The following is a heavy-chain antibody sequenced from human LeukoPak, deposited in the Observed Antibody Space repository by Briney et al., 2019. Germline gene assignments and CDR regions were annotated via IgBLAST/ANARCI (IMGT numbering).Heavy chain of an antibody. V-gene: IGHV3-48*03. Sequence: GGSLRLSCAASGFTFSSYEMNWVRQAPGKGLEWVSYISSSGSTIYYADSVKGRFTISRDNSKNTLYLQMNSLRAEDTAVYYCAKDESPLSFWNAMRFDPWGQGTLVTVSS. D-gene: IGHD1-1*01. J-gene: IGHJ5*02. CDR1: GFTFSSYE. CDR3: AKDESPLSFWNAMRFDP. CDR2: ISSSGSTI.